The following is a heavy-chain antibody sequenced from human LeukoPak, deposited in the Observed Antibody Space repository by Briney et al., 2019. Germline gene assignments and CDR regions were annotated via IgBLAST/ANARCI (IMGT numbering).Heavy chain of an antibody. CDR2: IKEDESAK. CDR3: ARDVGGSLDY. V-gene: IGHV3-7*01. D-gene: IGHD1-26*01. J-gene: IGHJ4*02. Sequence: PGGSLRLSCAASGFTSNTYWMAWVRQAPGKGLEWVANIKEDESAKHQADSVKGRFTISRDNAQNSVYLQMSSLRGEDTAVYYCARDVGGSLDYWGQGTLVTVSS. CDR1: GFTSNTYW.